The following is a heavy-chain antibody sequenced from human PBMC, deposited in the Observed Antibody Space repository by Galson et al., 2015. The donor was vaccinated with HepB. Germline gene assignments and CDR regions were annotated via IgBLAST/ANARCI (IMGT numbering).Heavy chain of an antibody. CDR2: IIPIFGTA. D-gene: IGHD6-6*01. CDR3: ARPKNEYSSSSGFDY. V-gene: IGHV1-69*13. CDR1: GGTFSSYA. J-gene: IGHJ4*02. Sequence: SVKVSCKASGGTFSSYAISWVRQAPGQGLEWMGGIIPIFGTANYAQKFQGRVTITADESTSTAYMELSSLRSEDTAVYYCARPKNEYSSSSGFDYWGQGTLVTVSS.